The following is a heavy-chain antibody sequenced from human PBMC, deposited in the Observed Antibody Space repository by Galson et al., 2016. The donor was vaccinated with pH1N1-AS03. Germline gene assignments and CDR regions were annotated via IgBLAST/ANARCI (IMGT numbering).Heavy chain of an antibody. V-gene: IGHV3-7*03. CDR3: VRDPFFSSFDI. J-gene: IGHJ3*02. Sequence: SLRLSCAASGFSFSTTWMTWVRQAPGKGLEFVANIKEDGSVRNYAGSVKGRFIITSDNAQNSLYLKMNSLGGEATALYYDVRDPFFSSFDIWGQGTVVTVSS. CDR2: IKEDGSVR. D-gene: IGHD3-10*01. CDR1: GFSFSTTW.